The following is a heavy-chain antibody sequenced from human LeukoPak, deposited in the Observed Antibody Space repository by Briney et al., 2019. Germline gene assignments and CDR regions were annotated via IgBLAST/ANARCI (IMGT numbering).Heavy chain of an antibody. D-gene: IGHD6-19*01. V-gene: IGHV3-30-3*01. CDR3: ATGKAVAGFLGY. Sequence: GGPLRLSCAASGFTFSSYAMHWVRQAPGKGLEWVAVISHDGSNKYYADFVKGRFTISRDNSKNTLDLQMNSLRAEDTAVYYCATGKAVAGFLGYWGQGTLVTVSS. CDR2: ISHDGSNK. J-gene: IGHJ4*02. CDR1: GFTFSSYA.